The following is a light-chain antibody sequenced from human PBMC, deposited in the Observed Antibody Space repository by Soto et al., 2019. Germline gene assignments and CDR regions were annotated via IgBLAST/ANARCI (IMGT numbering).Light chain of an antibody. CDR1: QSVSSN. J-gene: IGKJ1*01. V-gene: IGKV3-15*01. CDR3: QQYNYGSGT. Sequence: EIVMTQSPATLSVSPGERATLSCRASQSVSSNLAWYQQKPGQAPRLLIYGASTRATGIPARFSGSGSGTEFTLTISSLQSEDFAVYYCQQYNYGSGTFGQGTKVEIK. CDR2: GAS.